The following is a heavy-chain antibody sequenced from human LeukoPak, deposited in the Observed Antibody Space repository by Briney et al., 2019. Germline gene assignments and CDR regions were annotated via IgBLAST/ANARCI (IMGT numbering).Heavy chain of an antibody. CDR2: ISGSGGST. D-gene: IGHD2-2*01. J-gene: IGHJ4*02. CDR1: GLTFNHFG. V-gene: IGHV3-23*01. Sequence: GGSLRLSCAASGLTFNHFGMTWVRQAPGKGLEWVSSISGSGGSTYYADSVKGRFTISRDNSKNTLYLQVNSLRVEDTAVYYCAKDLRDIVVVPASLYDHWGQGTLVTVSS. CDR3: AKDLRDIVVVPASLYDH.